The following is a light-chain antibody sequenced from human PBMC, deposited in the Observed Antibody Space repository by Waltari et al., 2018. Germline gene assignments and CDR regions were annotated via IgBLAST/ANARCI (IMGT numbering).Light chain of an antibody. CDR2: YVI. CDR1: SSNIGDYNL. V-gene: IGLV2-23*02. CDR3: CSWSTSGSWM. J-gene: IGLJ3*02. Sequence: QSALTQPASVSGSPGQSITIPCTGTSSNIGDYNLVSWFQHHPGKVPELVSYYVIKRPSVISDRFSGSKSGNTASLTISALQADDEADYYCCSWSTSGSWMFGGGTKVTVL.